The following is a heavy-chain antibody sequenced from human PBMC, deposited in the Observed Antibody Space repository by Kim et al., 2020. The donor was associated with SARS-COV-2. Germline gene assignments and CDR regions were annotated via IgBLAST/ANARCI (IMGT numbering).Heavy chain of an antibody. Sequence: SETLSLTCTVSDDSLSSVSYYWSWVRQPAGKGLEWIGRLYSSGSTNYNPSLKSRVTISIDTSKNQFSLKLTAVTAADTAVYYCARVGLAGFGVVDYWGQGTLVTVSS. CDR2: LYSSGST. V-gene: IGHV4-61*02. CDR1: DDSLSSVSYY. J-gene: IGHJ4*02. CDR3: ARVGLAGFGVVDY. D-gene: IGHD3-3*01.